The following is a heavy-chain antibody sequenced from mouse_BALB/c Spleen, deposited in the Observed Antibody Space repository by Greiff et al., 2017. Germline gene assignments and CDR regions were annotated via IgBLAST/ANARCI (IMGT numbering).Heavy chain of an antibody. D-gene: IGHD1-2*01. CDR1: GYTFTDYW. J-gene: IGHJ3*01. CDR2: IDTSDSYT. V-gene: IGHV1-69*01. CDR3: ARSADPAWFAY. Sequence: VQLQQPGAELVMPGASVKMSCKASGYTFTDYWMHWAKQRPGQGLEWIGAIDTSDSYTSYNQKFKGKATLTVDESSSTAYMQLSSLTSEDSAVYYCARSADPAWFAYWGQGTLVTVSA.